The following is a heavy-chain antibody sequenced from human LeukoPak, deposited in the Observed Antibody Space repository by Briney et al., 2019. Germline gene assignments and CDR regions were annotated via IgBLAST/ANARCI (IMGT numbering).Heavy chain of an antibody. CDR3: LRGESTQYFHQDFDY. V-gene: IGHV3-21*01. CDR2: ISSSSSHI. J-gene: IGHJ4*02. CDR1: GLTFISYT. D-gene: IGHD2/OR15-2a*01. Sequence: GGSLRLSCAASGLTFISYTMHWVRQAPGKGLEWVSSISSSSSHIHYADSVKGRFTISRDNAKDSLFLQMNSLRAEDTAVYFCLRGESTQYFHQDFDYWGQGTLVTVSS.